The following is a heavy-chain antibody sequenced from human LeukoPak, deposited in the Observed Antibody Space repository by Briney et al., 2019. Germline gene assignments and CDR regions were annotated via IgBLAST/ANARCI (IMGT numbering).Heavy chain of an antibody. J-gene: IGHJ4*02. CDR1: GYTFTSYG. Sequence: GASVKVSCKASGYTFTSYGINWVRQATGQGLEWMGWMNPNSGNTGYAQKFQGRVTMTRNTSISTAYMELSSLRSEDTAVYYCARSSLKTGTTNYWGQGTLVTVSS. CDR3: ARSSLKTGTTNY. D-gene: IGHD1-7*01. V-gene: IGHV1-8*02. CDR2: MNPNSGNT.